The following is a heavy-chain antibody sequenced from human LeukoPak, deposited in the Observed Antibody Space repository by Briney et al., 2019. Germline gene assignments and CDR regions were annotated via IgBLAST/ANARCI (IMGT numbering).Heavy chain of an antibody. Sequence: GGSLRLSCAASGFTFSDYYMSWVRQAPGKGLEWVSAISGSGGSTYYADSVKGRFTISRDNSKNTLYLQMNSLRAEDTAVYYCAKDRGSIQLPFDYWGQGTLVTVSS. D-gene: IGHD5-18*01. CDR3: AKDRGSIQLPFDY. J-gene: IGHJ4*02. V-gene: IGHV3-23*01. CDR2: ISGSGGST. CDR1: GFTFSDYY.